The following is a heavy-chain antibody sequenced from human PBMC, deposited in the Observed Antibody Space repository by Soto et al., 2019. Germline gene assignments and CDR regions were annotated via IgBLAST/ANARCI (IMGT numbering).Heavy chain of an antibody. D-gene: IGHD2-15*01. CDR2: ISTGSRYS. Sequence: QVQLVESGGGLVPPGGSLRLSCAGSGFTFGDSYMSWIRQAPGKGLEWLSDISTGSRYSAYADSVKGRFTISRDNARRSLFLQMTSLTAEDTDMYYCVRGGGGILFDPWGQGTMVTVST. J-gene: IGHJ5*02. CDR3: VRGGGGILFDP. V-gene: IGHV3-11*06. CDR1: GFTFGDSY.